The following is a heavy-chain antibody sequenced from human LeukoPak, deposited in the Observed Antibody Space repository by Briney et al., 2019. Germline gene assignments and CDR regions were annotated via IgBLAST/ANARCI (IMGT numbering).Heavy chain of an antibody. Sequence: TGGSLRLSCAASGFTFRNAWMTWVRQAPGKGLEWVGRIRSKSDGGTTEYTAHVKGRFTISRDDSKNTLYLQMNNLKAEDTAVYYCATVKGDSDIFDMWGQGTMVTVSS. CDR1: GFTFRNAW. V-gene: IGHV3-15*01. J-gene: IGHJ3*02. CDR3: ATVKGDSDIFDM. CDR2: IRSKSDGGTT. D-gene: IGHD3-22*01.